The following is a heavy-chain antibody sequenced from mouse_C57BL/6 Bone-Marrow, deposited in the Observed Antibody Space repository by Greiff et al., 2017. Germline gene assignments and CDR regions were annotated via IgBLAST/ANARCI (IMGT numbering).Heavy chain of an antibody. V-gene: IGHV5-6*01. CDR2: ISSGGSYT. CDR3: ASLAGGYSSSPLYAMDY. J-gene: IGHJ4*01. CDR1: GFTFSSYG. D-gene: IGHD1-1*01. Sequence: VQLKESGGDLVKPGGSLKLSCAASGFTFSSYGMSWDRQTPDKRLEWVATISSGGSYTYYPDSVKGRFTISRYNAKNTLYLHMRSLKSEDTAMYYCASLAGGYSSSPLYAMDYWGQGTSVTVSS.